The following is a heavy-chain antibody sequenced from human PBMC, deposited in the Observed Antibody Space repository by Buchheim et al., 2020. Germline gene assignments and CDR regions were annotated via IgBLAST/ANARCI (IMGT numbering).Heavy chain of an antibody. Sequence: EVQLVESGGGLVQPGGSLRLSCAASGFTFSSYWMSWVRQAPGKGLEWVANIKQDGSEKYYVNSVKGRFTISRDNAKNSLYLRMNSLRAEDTAVYYCAREAGLYYDFWSGYYTGEYYYYGMDVWGQGTT. V-gene: IGHV3-7*01. CDR3: AREAGLYYDFWSGYYTGEYYYYGMDV. D-gene: IGHD3-3*01. CDR2: IKQDGSEK. J-gene: IGHJ6*02. CDR1: GFTFSSYW.